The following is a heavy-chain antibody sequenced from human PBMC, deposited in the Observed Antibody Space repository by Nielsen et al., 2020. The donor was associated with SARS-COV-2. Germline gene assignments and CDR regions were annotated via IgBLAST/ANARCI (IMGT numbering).Heavy chain of an antibody. D-gene: IGHD3-22*01. V-gene: IGHV4-34*01. CDR1: GGSLSGSY. CDR3: ARRPPFYDTYYFDY. J-gene: IGHJ4*02. Sequence: GSLRLSCAVYGGSLSGSYWSWIRQSPGKGLEWIGEVNHSGSTNYNPSLKSRVTISVDTSKNQFSLKLSSVTAADTAVYYCARRPPFYDTYYFDYWGPGTVVTVSS. CDR2: VNHSGST.